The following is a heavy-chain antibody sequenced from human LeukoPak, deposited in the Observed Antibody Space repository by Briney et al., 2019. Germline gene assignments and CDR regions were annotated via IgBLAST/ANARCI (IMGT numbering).Heavy chain of an antibody. J-gene: IGHJ5*02. CDR1: GYTFTSYG. D-gene: IGHD3-10*01. CDR3: ARTQYYYGSGSYREGWFDP. V-gene: IGHV1-18*01. CDR2: ISAYNGNT. Sequence: ASVKVSCKASGYTFTSYGISWVRQAPGQGLEWMGWISAYNGNTNYAQKLQGRVTMTTDTSTSTAYMELRSLRSDDTAVYYCARTQYYYGSGSYREGWFDPWGQGTLVTVSS.